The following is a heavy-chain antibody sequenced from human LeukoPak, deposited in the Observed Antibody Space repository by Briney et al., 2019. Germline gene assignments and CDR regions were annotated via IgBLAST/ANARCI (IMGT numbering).Heavy chain of an antibody. CDR2: ISAYNGNT. CDR3: ARSYDYDILTGYEYYFDY. Sequence: ASVKVSCKASGYTFTSYGISWVRQAPGQGLEWMGWISAYNGNTNYAQKLQGRVTMTTDTSTSTAYMELRSLRSDDTAVYYCARSYDYDILTGYEYYFDYWGQGTLVTVSS. CDR1: GYTFTSYG. V-gene: IGHV1-18*01. D-gene: IGHD3-9*01. J-gene: IGHJ4*02.